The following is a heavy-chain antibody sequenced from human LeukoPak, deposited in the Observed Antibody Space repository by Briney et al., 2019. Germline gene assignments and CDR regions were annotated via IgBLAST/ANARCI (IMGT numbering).Heavy chain of an antibody. CDR2: IYYSGST. D-gene: IGHD1-26*01. V-gene: IGHV4-61*05. J-gene: IGHJ4*02. Sequence: PSETLSLTCTVSGGSISSSSYYWGWIRQPPGKGLEWIGYIYYSGSTNYNPSLKSRVTISVDTSKNQFSLKLSSVTAADTAVYYCARAAYSGSYHSDYWGQGTLVTVSS. CDR1: GGSISSSSYY. CDR3: ARAAYSGSYHSDY.